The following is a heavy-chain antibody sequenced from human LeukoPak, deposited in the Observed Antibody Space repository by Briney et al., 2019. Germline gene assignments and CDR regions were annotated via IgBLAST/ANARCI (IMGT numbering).Heavy chain of an antibody. CDR3: ARQYCGGDCYNFDY. V-gene: IGHV4-34*01. D-gene: IGHD2-21*02. CDR2: ISHSGST. J-gene: IGHJ4*02. Sequence: SETLSLTCAVYGGSFSGYYWSWIRQPPGQGLEWIGEISHSGSTNYNPSLKSRVTISVDTSKNQFSLKLSSVTAADTAVYYCARQYCGGDCYNFDYWGQGTLVNVSS. CDR1: GGSFSGYY.